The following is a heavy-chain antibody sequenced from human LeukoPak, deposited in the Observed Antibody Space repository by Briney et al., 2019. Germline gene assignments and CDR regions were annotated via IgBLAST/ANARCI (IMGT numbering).Heavy chain of an antibody. D-gene: IGHD3-22*01. V-gene: IGHV3-23*01. CDR3: AKVDYYDSSGYY. CDR2: ISGSGGST. CDR1: GFTFSSYA. J-gene: IGHJ4*02. Sequence: GGSLRLSCAASGFTFSSYALSWVRQAPGKGLEWVSAISGSGGSTYYADSVKGRITISRDNSKNTLYLQMNSLRAEDTAVYYCAKVDYYDSSGYYWGQGTLVTVSS.